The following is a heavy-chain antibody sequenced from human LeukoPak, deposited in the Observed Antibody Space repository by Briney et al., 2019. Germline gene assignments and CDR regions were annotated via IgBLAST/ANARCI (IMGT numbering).Heavy chain of an antibody. D-gene: IGHD2-15*01. V-gene: IGHV3-15*01. CDR3: TTDAGYGGRWYNY. Sequence: PGGSLRLSCAASGFTFRGAYMSWVRQAPGKGPEWVGRIKNKVDGGTTDYAAPVKGRFTMSRDDSRNTLYLQMNSLKTEDTAVYFCTTDAGYGGRWYNYWGQGTLVTVSS. CDR2: IKNKVDGGTT. CDR1: GFTFRGAY. J-gene: IGHJ4*02.